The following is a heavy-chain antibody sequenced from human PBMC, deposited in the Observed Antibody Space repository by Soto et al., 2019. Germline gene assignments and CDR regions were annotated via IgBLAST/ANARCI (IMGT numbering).Heavy chain of an antibody. CDR3: ARDRAFIYDYVWGSYRHRIFDY. J-gene: IGHJ4*02. V-gene: IGHV4-31*03. CDR2: IYSSGST. D-gene: IGHD3-16*02. CDR1: GGSISSGGYY. Sequence: PSETLSLTCTVSGGSISSGGYYWSWIRQHPGKGLEWIGYIYSSGSTYYNPSLKSRVTISVDTSKNQFSLKLSSVTAADTAVYYCARDRAFIYDYVWGSYRHRIFDYWGQGTLVTVSS.